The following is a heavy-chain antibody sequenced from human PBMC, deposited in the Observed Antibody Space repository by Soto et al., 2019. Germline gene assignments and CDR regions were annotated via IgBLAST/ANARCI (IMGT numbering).Heavy chain of an antibody. CDR3: ARDGDVNTGFGKDY. D-gene: IGHD3-16*01. CDR2: IWHDGGNK. J-gene: IGHJ4*02. Sequence: GGSLRLSCAASGFTFSSYGMHWVRQAPGKWLEWVAFIWHDGGNKFYAESVKGRFTISRDNSKNTLYLQMTSLSAEDTAMYYCARDGDVNTGFGKDYWGQGXLVTVYS. CDR1: GFTFSSYG. V-gene: IGHV3-33*01.